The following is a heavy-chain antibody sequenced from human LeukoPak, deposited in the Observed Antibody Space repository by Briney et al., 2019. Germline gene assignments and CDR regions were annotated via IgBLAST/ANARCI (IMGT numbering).Heavy chain of an antibody. V-gene: IGHV1-8*01. CDR2: MNPNSGNT. J-gene: IGHJ5*02. CDR1: GYTFTSYD. D-gene: IGHD3-9*01. CDR3: ARGASKFDLFWFDP. Sequence: GASVKVSCKASGYTFTSYDINWVRQATGQGLEWMGWMNPNSGNTGYAQKFQGRVTMTRSTSISTAYMELSSLRSEDTAVYYCARGASKFDLFWFDPWGQGTLVTVSS.